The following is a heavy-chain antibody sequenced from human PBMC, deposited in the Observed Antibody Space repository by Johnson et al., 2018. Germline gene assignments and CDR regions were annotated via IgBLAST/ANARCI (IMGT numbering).Heavy chain of an antibody. CDR2: IIPIFGTA. V-gene: IGHV1-69*01. Sequence: VQLVESGAEVKKPGSSVKVSCKASGGTFSSYAISWVRQAPGQGLEWMGGIIPIFGTANYAQKCQGRVTITADDSPSTAYMGRGSLRCEDTAVYYCARRYYDSSVYYYPRRFDAFDIWGQGTMVTVSS. J-gene: IGHJ3*02. D-gene: IGHD3-22*01. CDR3: ARRYYDSSVYYYPRRFDAFDI. CDR1: GGTFSSYA.